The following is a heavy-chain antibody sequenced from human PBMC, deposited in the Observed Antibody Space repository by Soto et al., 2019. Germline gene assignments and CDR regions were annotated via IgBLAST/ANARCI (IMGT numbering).Heavy chain of an antibody. CDR3: VKDRYIDY. CDR1: GFTISSYA. V-gene: IGHV3-64D*06. Sequence: GVLSLSWSVSGFTISSYAMHWVRQAPGKGLEYVSSISSNGGSTYYADSVKGRFTISRDNSKNTLYLQMSSLRAEDTAVYYCVKDRYIDYWGQGTLVTVSS. J-gene: IGHJ4*02. CDR2: ISSNGGST.